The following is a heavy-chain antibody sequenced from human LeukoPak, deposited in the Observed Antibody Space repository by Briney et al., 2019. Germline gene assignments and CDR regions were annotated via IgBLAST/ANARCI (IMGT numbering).Heavy chain of an antibody. V-gene: IGHV3-74*01. CDR2: INSDGSST. CDR3: ASGPSYCSGGSCYLDY. D-gene: IGHD2-15*01. Sequence: GGSLRLSCAASGFTFSSYWMHWVRQAPGKGLVWVSRINSDGSSTSYADSVKGRFTISRDNAKNTLYLQMNSLRAEDTAVYYCASGPSYCSGGSCYLDYWGQGTLVTVSS. J-gene: IGHJ4*02. CDR1: GFTFSSYW.